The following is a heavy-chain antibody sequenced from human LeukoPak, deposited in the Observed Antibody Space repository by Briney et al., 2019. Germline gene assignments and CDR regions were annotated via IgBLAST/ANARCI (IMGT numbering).Heavy chain of an antibody. Sequence: GGSLRLSCAASAFTFSSYWMSWVRQAPGKGLEWVANIKQDGSEKYYVDSVKGRFTISRDNAKNSLYLQMNSLRAEDTAVYYCARGRWETLDYWGQGTLVTVSS. V-gene: IGHV3-7*03. CDR1: AFTFSSYW. J-gene: IGHJ4*02. CDR2: IKQDGSEK. CDR3: ARGRWETLDY. D-gene: IGHD1-26*01.